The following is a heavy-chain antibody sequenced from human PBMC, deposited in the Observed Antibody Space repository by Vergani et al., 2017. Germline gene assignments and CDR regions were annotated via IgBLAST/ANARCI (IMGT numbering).Heavy chain of an antibody. V-gene: IGHV3-21*01. Sequence: EVQLVESGGGLVKPGGSLRLSCAASGFTFSGYSMNWVRQAPGKGLEWVSSISSSSSYIYYANSVKGRFTISRDNAKNTLYLQMNSLRAEDTAVYYCARDRRPAAGGMGWFDPWGEGTLVTVSS. D-gene: IGHD6-25*01. J-gene: IGHJ5*02. CDR3: ARDRRPAAGGMGWFDP. CDR2: ISSSSSYI. CDR1: GFTFSGYS.